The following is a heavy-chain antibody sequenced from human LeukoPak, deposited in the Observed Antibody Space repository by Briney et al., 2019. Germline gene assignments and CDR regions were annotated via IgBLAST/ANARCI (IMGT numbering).Heavy chain of an antibody. CDR2: IYYSGST. CDR1: GGSFSGYY. V-gene: IGHV4-59*12. CDR3: ARFDFWCGYSSYYYYGVDV. J-gene: IGHJ6*02. Sequence: SETLSLTCAVYGGSFSGYYWSWIRQPPGKGLEWIGYIYYSGSTNYNPSLKSRVTISVDTSKNQCSLKRSSVTAADTAVYYCARFDFWCGYSSYYYYGVDVWGQGTTVTVSS. D-gene: IGHD3-3*01.